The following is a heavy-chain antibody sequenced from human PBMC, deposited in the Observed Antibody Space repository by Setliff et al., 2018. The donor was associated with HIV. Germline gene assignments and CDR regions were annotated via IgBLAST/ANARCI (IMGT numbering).Heavy chain of an antibody. J-gene: IGHJ4*02. CDR3: ATADQKWHHY. D-gene: IGHD5-12*01. CDR1: GYTFTSFS. CDR2: VDPEDGET. Sequence: ASVKVSCKASGYTFTSFSIHWVRQAPGQSLEWMGRVDPEDGETIYAEKFQGRVTITADTSTDTAYMELSSLRSEDTAVYYCATADQKWHHYWGQGTLVTISS. V-gene: IGHV1-69-2*01.